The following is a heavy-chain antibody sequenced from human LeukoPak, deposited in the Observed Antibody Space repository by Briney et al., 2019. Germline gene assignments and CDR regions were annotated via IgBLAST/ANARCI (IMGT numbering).Heavy chain of an antibody. J-gene: IGHJ5*02. V-gene: IGHV1-18*01. CDR3: ARGAAHPKSSWFDP. D-gene: IGHD2-2*01. CDR2: ISAYNGNT. CDR1: GYTFTSYG. Sequence: ASVKVSCKASGYTFTSYGISLVRQAPGQPLEWMGWISAYNGNTNYAQKLQGRVTMTTDTSTSTAYMELRSLRSDDTAVYYCARGAAHPKSSWFDPWGQGTLVTVSS.